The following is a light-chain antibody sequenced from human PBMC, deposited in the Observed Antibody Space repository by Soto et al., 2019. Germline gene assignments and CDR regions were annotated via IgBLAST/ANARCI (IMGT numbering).Light chain of an antibody. Sequence: PGERATLSCRASQSLTTRYLAWYQQKPGQAPRLLIYGASSWATAIPDRFSGSGSGTDFTLTSSRLEPEDFAVYYCQQYGTSPTFGQGTRVEIK. CDR2: GAS. V-gene: IGKV3-20*01. CDR1: QSLTTRY. CDR3: QQYGTSPT. J-gene: IGKJ5*01.